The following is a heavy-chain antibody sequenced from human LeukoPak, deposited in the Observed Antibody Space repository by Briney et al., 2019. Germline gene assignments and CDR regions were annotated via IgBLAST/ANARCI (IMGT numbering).Heavy chain of an antibody. CDR3: AKSGRYYDSSGSGYFDY. J-gene: IGHJ4*02. D-gene: IGHD3-22*01. V-gene: IGHV3-30*02. Sequence: PGGSLRLSCAASGFTFSSYGMHWVRQAPGKGLEWVAFIRYDGSNKYYADSVKGRFTISRDNSKNTLYLQMNSLRAEDTAVYYCAKSGRYYDSSGSGYFDYWGQGTLVTVSS. CDR2: IRYDGSNK. CDR1: GFTFSSYG.